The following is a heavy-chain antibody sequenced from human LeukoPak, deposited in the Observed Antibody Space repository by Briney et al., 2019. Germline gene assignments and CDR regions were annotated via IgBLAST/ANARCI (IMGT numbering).Heavy chain of an antibody. D-gene: IGHD3-16*01. CDR1: GFTFRSYW. V-gene: IGHV3-74*01. J-gene: IGHJ5*01. Sequence: GGSLRLSCAASGFTFRSYWMHWVRHVPGKGLVWVSRINNDGSSTSYADSVKGRFTISRDNAKNMLYLQMNSLRAEDTAVYYCARGTVGDYNWFDSWGQGTLVTVSS. CDR3: ARGTVGDYNWFDS. CDR2: INNDGSST.